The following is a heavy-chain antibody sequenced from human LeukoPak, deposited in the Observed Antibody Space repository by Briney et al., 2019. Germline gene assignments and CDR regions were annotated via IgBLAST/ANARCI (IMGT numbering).Heavy chain of an antibody. D-gene: IGHD3-22*01. CDR2: NSGSGGYT. Sequence: GGSLRLSCAASGFTFSNYAMSWVRQAPGKGLEWVSGNSGSGGYTYYAESVKGRFTISRDNSKNTLYLQMNSLRGEDPAVYYCAKAPGIIRKVVEGFFDYWAREPWSPSPQ. J-gene: IGHJ4*02. CDR1: GFTFSNYA. CDR3: AKAPGIIRKVVEGFFDY. V-gene: IGHV3-23*01.